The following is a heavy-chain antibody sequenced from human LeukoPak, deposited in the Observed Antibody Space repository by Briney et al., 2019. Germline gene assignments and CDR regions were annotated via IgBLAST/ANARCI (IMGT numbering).Heavy chain of an antibody. J-gene: IGHJ6*02. CDR2: ISYDGSNK. D-gene: IGHD5/OR15-5a*01. V-gene: IGHV3-30*19. CDR1: GFTFITYG. CDR3: ARDPPYSILSGYYYYGMDV. Sequence: GGSLRLSCAASGFTFITYGMHWVRQAPGKGLEWVAVISYDGSNKYYADSVKGRFTISRDNSKNTLYLQMNSLRAEDTAVYYCARDPPYSILSGYYYYGMDVWGQGTTVTVSS.